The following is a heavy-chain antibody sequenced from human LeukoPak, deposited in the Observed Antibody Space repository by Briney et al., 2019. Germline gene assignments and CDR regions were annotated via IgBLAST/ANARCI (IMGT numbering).Heavy chain of an antibody. D-gene: IGHD3-16*02. J-gene: IGHJ3*02. Sequence: ASVKVSCKASGYTFTDYYMHWVRQAPGQGLEWMGWINPSSGGTNYAQKFQGRVTVTRDTSISTAYMDLSRLRSDDTAVYYCARVRGGVIANDAFDIWGQGTMVTVSS. V-gene: IGHV1-2*02. CDR2: INPSSGGT. CDR1: GYTFTDYY. CDR3: ARVRGGVIANDAFDI.